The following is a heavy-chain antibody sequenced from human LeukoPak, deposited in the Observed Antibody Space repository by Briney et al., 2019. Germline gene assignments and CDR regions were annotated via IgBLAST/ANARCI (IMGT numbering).Heavy chain of an antibody. CDR2: IRYDGSNK. Sequence: GRSLRLSCAASGFTFSSYGMHWVRQAPGKGLEWVAFIRYDGSNKYYADSVKGRFTISRDNSKNTLYLQMNSLRAEDTAVYHCARGGDSSGYYVWFDPWGQGTLVTVSS. D-gene: IGHD3-22*01. CDR3: ARGGDSSGYYVWFDP. CDR1: GFTFSSYG. V-gene: IGHV3-33*08. J-gene: IGHJ5*02.